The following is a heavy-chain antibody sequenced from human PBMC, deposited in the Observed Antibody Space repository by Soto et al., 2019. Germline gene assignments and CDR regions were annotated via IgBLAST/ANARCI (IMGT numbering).Heavy chain of an antibody. V-gene: IGHV3-33*01. J-gene: IGHJ4*02. CDR3: ARETTVTTLDY. CDR1: GFTFSSYG. D-gene: IGHD4-17*01. Sequence: VQLVESGGGVVQPGRSLRLSCAASGFTFSSYGMHWVRQAPGKGLEWVAVIWYDGSNKYYADSVKGRFTISRDNSKNTLYLQMNSLRAEDTAVYYCARETTVTTLDYWGQGTLVTVSS. CDR2: IWYDGSNK.